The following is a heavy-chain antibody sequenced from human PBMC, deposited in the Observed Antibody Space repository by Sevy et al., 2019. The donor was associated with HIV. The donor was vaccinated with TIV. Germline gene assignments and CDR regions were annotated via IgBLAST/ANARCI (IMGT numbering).Heavy chain of an antibody. CDR3: ARSPDFDWLQTDYYYYMDV. Sequence: SESLSLTCTVSGGSISSYDWSWIRQPPGKGLEWIGYIYYSGSTNYNPSLKSRVTISVVTSKNQFSLKPSSVTAADTAVYYCARSPDFDWLQTDYYYYMDVWDKGTTVTVSS. CDR1: GGSISSYD. D-gene: IGHD3-9*01. J-gene: IGHJ6*03. CDR2: IYYSGST. V-gene: IGHV4-59*01.